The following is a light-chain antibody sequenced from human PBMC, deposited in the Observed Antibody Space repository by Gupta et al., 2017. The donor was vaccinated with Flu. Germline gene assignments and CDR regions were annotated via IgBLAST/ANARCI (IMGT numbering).Light chain of an antibody. J-gene: IGKJ4*01. CDR3: QQSYSTLQLT. V-gene: IGKV1-39*01. CDR1: QFISTY. Sequence: IQMTQSPSSLSASVGDRVTITCRASQFISTYVNWYQQTPGKAPKLLIFAASNLQGGVTSRFSGSGSGTDFTLTINNLQPEDLGTYYCQQSYSTLQLTFGGGTKVELQ. CDR2: AAS.